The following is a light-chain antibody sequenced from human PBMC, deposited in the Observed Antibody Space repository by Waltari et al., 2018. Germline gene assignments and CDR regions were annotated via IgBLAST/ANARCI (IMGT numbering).Light chain of an antibody. CDR1: KNINNC. J-gene: IGKJ2*01. CDR2: AAS. V-gene: IGKV1-39*01. CDR3: QQSYSTPKYT. Sequence: DIQMTQSPSSLSASPGDRITITCRASKNINNCLNWYRQKPGEPTKLLIYAASSLESRVQSRFTGSGSETDFTLTISNLQPDDVGSYYCQQSYSTPKYTFGQGTKLEIK.